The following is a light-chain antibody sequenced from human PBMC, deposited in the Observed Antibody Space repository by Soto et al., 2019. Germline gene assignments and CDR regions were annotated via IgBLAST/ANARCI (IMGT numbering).Light chain of an antibody. CDR2: DTS. Sequence: QAVVAQEPSLTVSPGGTVTLTCGSSTGAVTSGHWPYWFQHKPGQAPRALLYDTSNKYSWTPARFSGSLLWGKAALTLSGGQPEDGAVYYCLLFLRGGRPEVFGGGTKVTVL. CDR3: LLFLRGGRPEV. J-gene: IGLJ2*01. CDR1: TGAVTSGHW. V-gene: IGLV7-46*01.